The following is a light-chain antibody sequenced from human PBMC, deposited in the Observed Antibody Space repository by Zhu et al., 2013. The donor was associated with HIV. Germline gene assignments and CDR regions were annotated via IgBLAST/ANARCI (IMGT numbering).Light chain of an antibody. CDR3: QQYGRSPLT. Sequence: EIVLTQSPATLSLSPGERATLSCRASQSVSSYLAWYQQKPGQAPRLLIYDASNRATGIPDRFSGSGSGTDFTLSITRLEPEDFAVYYCQQYGRSPLTFGGGTTVEIK. V-gene: IGKV3-20*01. CDR2: DAS. CDR1: QSVSSY. J-gene: IGKJ4*01.